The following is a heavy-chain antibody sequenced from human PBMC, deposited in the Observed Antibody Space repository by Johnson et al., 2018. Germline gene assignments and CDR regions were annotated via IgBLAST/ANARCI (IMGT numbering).Heavy chain of an antibody. CDR2: ISYDGSNK. D-gene: IGHD5-12*01. Sequence: VQLVESGGGVVQPGRSLRLSCAASGFTFSSYAMHWVRQAPGKGLEWVAVISYDGSNKYYADSVKGRFTISRDNSKNTLYLQMNSLRAEDTAVYYCARDGHDGGFSRGGYYYYMDVGGKGTTVTVSS. CDR1: GFTFSSYA. V-gene: IGHV3-30-3*01. CDR3: ARDGHDGGFSRGGYYYYMDV. J-gene: IGHJ6*03.